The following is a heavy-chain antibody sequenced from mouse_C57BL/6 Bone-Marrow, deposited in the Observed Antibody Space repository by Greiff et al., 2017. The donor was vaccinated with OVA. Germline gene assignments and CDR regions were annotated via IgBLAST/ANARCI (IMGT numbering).Heavy chain of an antibody. D-gene: IGHD2-4*01. CDR2: IHPNSGST. V-gene: IGHV1-64*01. J-gene: IGHJ3*01. CDR3: ARRGPYDYDVAWFAY. CDR1: GYTFTSYW. Sequence: VQLQQPGAELVKPGASVKLSCKASGYTFTSYWMHWVKQRPGQGLEWIGMIHPNSGSTNYNEKFKSKATLTVDKSSSTAYMQLSSLTSEDSAVYYCARRGPYDYDVAWFAYWGQGTLVTVSA.